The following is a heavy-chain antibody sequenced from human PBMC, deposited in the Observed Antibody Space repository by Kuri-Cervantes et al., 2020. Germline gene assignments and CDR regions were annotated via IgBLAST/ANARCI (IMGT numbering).Heavy chain of an antibody. J-gene: IGHJ4*02. CDR1: GFIFSDYD. CDR2: VGTAADT. D-gene: IGHD3-10*01. CDR3: VRGLMARGVMNTKGALDF. V-gene: IGHV3-13*01. Sequence: GGSLRLSCAASGFIFSDYDMHWVRQSIGKGLEWVSAVGTAADTFYSDSVKGRFTVSRENAKNSLYLQMNSLRAEDTAVYYCVRGLMARGVMNTKGALDFWGQGTLVTVSS.